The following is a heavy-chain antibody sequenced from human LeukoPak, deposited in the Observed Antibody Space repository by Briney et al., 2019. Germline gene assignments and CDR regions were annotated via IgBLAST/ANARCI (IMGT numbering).Heavy chain of an antibody. V-gene: IGHV4-4*07. CDR1: GVSISTYH. D-gene: IGHD3-10*01. CDR3: ARDRGSDGSDQLDP. J-gene: IGHJ5*02. CDR2: ISGSGST. Sequence: SETLSLTCTVSGVSISTYHWTWIRQPAGKGLEWIGRISGSGSTFYNPSLKSRVTMSLDMSNNHFSLKMSSVTAADTAVYYCARDRGSDGSDQLDPWGQGILVIVSS.